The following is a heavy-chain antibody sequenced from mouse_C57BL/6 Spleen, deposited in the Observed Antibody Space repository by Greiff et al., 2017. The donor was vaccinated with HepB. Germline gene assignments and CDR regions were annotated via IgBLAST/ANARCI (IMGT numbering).Heavy chain of an antibody. D-gene: IGHD2-1*01. J-gene: IGHJ1*03. CDR2: ISSGSSTI. Sequence: VQLKESGGGLVKPGGSLKLSCAASGFTFSDYGMHWVRQAPEKGLEWVAYISSGSSTIYYADTVKGRFTISRDNAKNTLFLQMTSLRSEDTAMYYCANGNSYWYFDVWGTGTTVTVSS. V-gene: IGHV5-17*01. CDR3: ANGNSYWYFDV. CDR1: GFTFSDYG.